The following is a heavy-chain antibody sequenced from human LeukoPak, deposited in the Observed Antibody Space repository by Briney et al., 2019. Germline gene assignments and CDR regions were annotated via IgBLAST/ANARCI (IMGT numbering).Heavy chain of an antibody. CDR3: ARGTAATAGIDY. V-gene: IGHV3-74*01. D-gene: IGHD6-13*01. J-gene: IGHJ4*02. CDR2: INTDGSSP. CDR1: GFTFGTNW. Sequence: GGSLRLSCAAPGFTFGTNWRHWFPKAPGKGLCWVSHINTDGSSPTYGDSAKGRFTVSRDNAKNTLFLQMNSLRVEDTAVYYCARGTAATAGIDYWGQGTLVTVSS.